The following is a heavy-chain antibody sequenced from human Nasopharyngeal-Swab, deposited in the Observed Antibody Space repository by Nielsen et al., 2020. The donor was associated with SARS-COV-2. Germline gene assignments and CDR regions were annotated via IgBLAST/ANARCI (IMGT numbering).Heavy chain of an antibody. CDR2: IYYSGST. CDR3: RNTYYDILTGYYCDY. J-gene: IGHJ4*02. V-gene: IGHV4-39*01. D-gene: IGHD3-9*01. Sequence: SETLSLTCTVFGGSISSSSYYWGWIRQPPGKGLEWIGSIYYSGSTYYNPSLKSRVTISVDTSKNQFSLKLSSVTAADTAVYYCRNTYYDILTGYYCDYWGQGTLVTVSS. CDR1: GGSISSSSYY.